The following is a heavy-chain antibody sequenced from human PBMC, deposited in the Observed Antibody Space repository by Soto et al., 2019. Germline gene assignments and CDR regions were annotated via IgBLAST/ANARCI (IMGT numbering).Heavy chain of an antibody. CDR2: ISYDGSNK. CDR3: ATDVEAVAGP. J-gene: IGHJ5*02. D-gene: IGHD6-19*01. CDR1: GFTFSSYG. Sequence: QVQLVESGGGVVQPGRSLRLSCAASGFTFSSYGMHWVRQAPGKGLEWVAVISYDGSNKYYADSVKGRFTISRDNSKNTLYLQMNSLRAEDTAVYYWATDVEAVAGPWGQGTLVTVSS. V-gene: IGHV3-30*03.